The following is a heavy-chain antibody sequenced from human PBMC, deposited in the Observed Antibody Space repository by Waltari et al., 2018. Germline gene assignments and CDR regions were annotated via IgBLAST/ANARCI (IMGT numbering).Heavy chain of an antibody. D-gene: IGHD7-27*01. Sequence: QVQLQESGPGLVKPSETLSLTCTVSGYSIRSGYYWGWIRQPPGKGLEWIGSIYHSGSTYYNPSLKSRVTISVDTSKNQFSLKLSSVTAADTAVYYCARAGANWDLFDYWGQGTLVTVSS. J-gene: IGHJ4*02. V-gene: IGHV4-38-2*02. CDR3: ARAGANWDLFDY. CDR2: IYHSGST. CDR1: GYSIRSGYY.